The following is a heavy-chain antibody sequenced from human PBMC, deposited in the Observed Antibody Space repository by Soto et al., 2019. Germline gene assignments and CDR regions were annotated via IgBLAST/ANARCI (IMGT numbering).Heavy chain of an antibody. CDR3: AKDSKRYYGMDV. Sequence: VGSLRLSCAASGFTFSSYGMHWVRQAPGKGLEWVAVISYDGSNKYYADSVKGRFTISRDNSKNTLYLQMNSLRAEDTAVYYCAKDSKRYYGMDVWGQGTTVTVSS. V-gene: IGHV3-30*18. CDR1: GFTFSSYG. CDR2: ISYDGSNK. J-gene: IGHJ6*02.